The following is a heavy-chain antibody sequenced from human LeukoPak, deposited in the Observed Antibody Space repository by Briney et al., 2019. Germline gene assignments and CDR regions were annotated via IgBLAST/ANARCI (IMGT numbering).Heavy chain of an antibody. CDR2: ISDSGSIT. CDR1: GFAFSSQA. D-gene: IGHD6-19*01. V-gene: IGHV3-23*01. CDR3: AKVARRTSGWYFFDY. Sequence: GGSLRLSCAASGFAFSSQAMGWVRQAPGKGLEWVSVISDSGSITYYADSVKGRFTISRDNSKHTLFLQMNSLRAEDTAVYYCAKVARRTSGWYFFDYWGQGTLVTVSS. J-gene: IGHJ4*02.